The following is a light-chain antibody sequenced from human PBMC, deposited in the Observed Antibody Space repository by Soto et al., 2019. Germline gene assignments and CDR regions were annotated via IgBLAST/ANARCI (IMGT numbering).Light chain of an antibody. Sequence: EIVMTHSPTTLSVSRWEIATLSCTASQSVSTNLAWYQQKPGQVPSLLIYGASSRATGIPDRFSGSGSGTDFTLTISRLEPEDFAVYYCQQYGSSPLTFGGGTKVDNK. CDR2: GAS. V-gene: IGKV3-20*01. CDR3: QQYGSSPLT. J-gene: IGKJ4*01. CDR1: QSVSTN.